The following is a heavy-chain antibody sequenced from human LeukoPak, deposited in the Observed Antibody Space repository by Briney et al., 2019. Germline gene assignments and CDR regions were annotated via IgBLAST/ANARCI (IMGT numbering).Heavy chain of an antibody. CDR3: ASDKKAITMVRGVIAGY. CDR2: IYYSGST. D-gene: IGHD3-10*01. CDR1: GGSFSSYY. J-gene: IGHJ4*02. Sequence: SETLSLTCAVYGGSFSSYYWGWIRQPPGKGLEWIGSIYYSGSTYYNPSLKSRVTISVDTSKNQFSLKLSSVTAADTAVYYCASDKKAITMVRGVIAGYWGQGTLVTVSS. V-gene: IGHV4-39*07.